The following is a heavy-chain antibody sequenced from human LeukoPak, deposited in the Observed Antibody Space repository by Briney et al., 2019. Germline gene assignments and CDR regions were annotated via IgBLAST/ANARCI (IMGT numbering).Heavy chain of an antibody. CDR1: GFTFSNAW. J-gene: IGHJ4*02. CDR2: IKSKTEGGTT. Sequence: GGSLRLSCAASGFTFSNAWMSWVRQAPGKGLEWVGRIKSKTEGGTTDYGAPVKVRFTISRDDSKNTLYLQMNSLKTEDTAVYYCTTGRRFDYWGQGTLVTVSS. CDR3: TTGRRFDY. V-gene: IGHV3-15*01.